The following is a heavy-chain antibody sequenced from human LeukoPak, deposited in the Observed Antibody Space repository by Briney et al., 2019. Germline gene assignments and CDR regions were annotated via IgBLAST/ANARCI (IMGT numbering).Heavy chain of an antibody. CDR2: INHSGST. D-gene: IGHD6-13*01. CDR3: NREIERGYSSSWPRDY. Sequence: SETLSLTCAVYGGSFSGYYWSWIRQPPGKGLEWIGEINHSGSTNYNPSLKSRVTISVDTSKNQFSLKLSSVTAADTAVYYCNREIERGYSSSWPRDYWGQGTLVTVSS. V-gene: IGHV4-34*03. J-gene: IGHJ4*02. CDR1: GGSFSGYY.